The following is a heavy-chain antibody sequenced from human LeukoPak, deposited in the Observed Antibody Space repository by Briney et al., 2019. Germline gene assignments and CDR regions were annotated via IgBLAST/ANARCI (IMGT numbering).Heavy chain of an antibody. Sequence: GASVKVSCKASGYTFTDFGISWVRQAPGQGLEWMGWSSAYNGDTKYAQKFQGRVTMTTDTSTSTAYMELRSLRSDDTAVYYCARTNLDCKNGVCYDYWGQGTLVTVSS. CDR1: GYTFTDFG. V-gene: IGHV1-18*01. CDR2: SSAYNGDT. CDR3: ARTNLDCKNGVCYDY. J-gene: IGHJ4*02. D-gene: IGHD2-8*01.